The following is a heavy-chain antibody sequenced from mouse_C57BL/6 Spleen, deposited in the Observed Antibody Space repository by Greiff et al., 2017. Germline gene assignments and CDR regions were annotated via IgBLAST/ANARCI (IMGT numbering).Heavy chain of an antibody. CDR2: INPNNGGT. CDR3: ARSNDGYPYYFDY. J-gene: IGHJ2*01. D-gene: IGHD2-3*01. CDR1: GYTFTDYN. V-gene: IGHV1-18*01. Sequence: EVQLQQSGPELVKPGASVKIPCKASGYTFTDYNMDWVKQSHGKSLEWIGDINPNNGGTIYNQKFKGKATLTVDKSSSTAYMELRSLTSEDTAVYYCARSNDGYPYYFDYWGQGTTLTVSS.